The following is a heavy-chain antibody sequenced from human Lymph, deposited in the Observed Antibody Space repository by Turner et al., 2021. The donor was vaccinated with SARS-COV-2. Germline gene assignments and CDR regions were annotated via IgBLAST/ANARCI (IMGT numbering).Heavy chain of an antibody. CDR1: GFTFSSYS. J-gene: IGHJ4*02. V-gene: IGHV3-21*01. CDR3: ARDIWRKSGYCDY. Sequence: EVQLVESGGGLVKPGGPLRLSCAASGFTFSSYSMNWVRQAPGKGLEWVSSISSSSSYIYYADSVKGRFTISRDNAKNSLYLQMNSLRAEDTAVYYCARDIWRKSGYCDYWGQGTLVTVSS. CDR2: ISSSSSYI. D-gene: IGHD2-2*03.